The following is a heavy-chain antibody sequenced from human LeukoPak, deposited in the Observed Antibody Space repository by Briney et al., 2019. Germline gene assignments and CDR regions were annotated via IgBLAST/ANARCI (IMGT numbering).Heavy chain of an antibody. D-gene: IGHD6-13*01. CDR2: IYPGDSDT. CDR3: ARGYTSSCPDL. Sequence: GESLKISCKGSGYRFASYWIGWVRQMPGKGLEWMGMIYPGDSDTRYSPSFQGQVTISADKSISTAYLQWSSLKASDTAMYYSARGYTSSCPDLWGQGTLVTVSS. J-gene: IGHJ5*02. V-gene: IGHV5-51*01. CDR1: GYRFASYW.